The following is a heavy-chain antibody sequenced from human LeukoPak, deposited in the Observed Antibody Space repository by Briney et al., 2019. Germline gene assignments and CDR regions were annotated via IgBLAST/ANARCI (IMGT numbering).Heavy chain of an antibody. Sequence: SETLSLTCTVSGGSIRSGDFYWSWIRQPPGKGLEWIGYIYYSGSTNYNPSLKSRVSISIDTSKNQFSLKLSSVTAADTAVYYCATSGGFNSPRHYWGQGTLVTVSS. D-gene: IGHD3-16*01. CDR2: IYYSGST. V-gene: IGHV4-30-4*01. CDR1: GGSIRSGDFY. J-gene: IGHJ4*02. CDR3: ATSGGFNSPRHY.